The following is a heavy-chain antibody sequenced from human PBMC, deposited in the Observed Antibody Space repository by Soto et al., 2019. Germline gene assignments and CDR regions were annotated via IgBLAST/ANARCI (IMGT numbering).Heavy chain of an antibody. CDR2: IYYSGST. CDR3: AGDSSGYFWFDP. J-gene: IGHJ5*02. Sequence: SETLSLTXAVSGGSISSGNYYWTWIRQSPGNGLEWIGYIYYSGSTLYNPSLKSRVTISVDMSKNQFSLNLSSVTAADTAVYYCAGDSSGYFWFDPWGQGTLVTVSS. D-gene: IGHD3-22*01. V-gene: IGHV4-30-4*01. CDR1: GGSISSGNYY.